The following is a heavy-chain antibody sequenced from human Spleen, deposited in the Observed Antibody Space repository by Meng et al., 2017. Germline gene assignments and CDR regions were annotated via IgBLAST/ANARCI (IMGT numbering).Heavy chain of an antibody. Sequence: GESLKISCAASGFTFNNYVMSWVRQAPGKGLEWVSAISGSGGSTYYADSVKGRFTISRDNSKNTLYVQMNSLRAEDTAVYYCAKAGRVLAWESYFDYWGQGTLVTVSS. CDR2: ISGSGGST. J-gene: IGHJ4*02. D-gene: IGHD1-26*01. CDR3: AKAGRVLAWESYFDY. CDR1: GFTFNNYV. V-gene: IGHV3-23*01.